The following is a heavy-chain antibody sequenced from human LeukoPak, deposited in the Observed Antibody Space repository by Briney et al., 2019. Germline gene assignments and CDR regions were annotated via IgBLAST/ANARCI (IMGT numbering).Heavy chain of an antibody. Sequence: PGGSLRLSCAASGFTFDGYAMHWVRHAPGKGLEWVSLISGDGGSTYYTDSVKGRFTISRDNSKDSLYLQMNSLRTEDTALYYCAKDNTGSSDYWGQGTLVTVSS. CDR1: GFTFDGYA. V-gene: IGHV3-43*02. J-gene: IGHJ4*02. CDR2: ISGDGGST. D-gene: IGHD6-13*01. CDR3: AKDNTGSSDY.